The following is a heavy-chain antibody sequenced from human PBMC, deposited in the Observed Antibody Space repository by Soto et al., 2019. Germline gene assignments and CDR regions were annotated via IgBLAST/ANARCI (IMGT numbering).Heavy chain of an antibody. CDR2: ISGSNTYT. D-gene: IGHD7-27*01. Sequence: GGSLRLSCAASGFTFSDYYMSWIRQAPGKGLEWLSYISGSNTYTDYADSVKGRFNISRDNAKNSLYMQMNSLRADDTAVYYCARSMKTGKNFDYWGQGTLVTVSS. CDR1: GFTFSDYY. CDR3: ARSMKTGKNFDY. V-gene: IGHV3-11*03. J-gene: IGHJ4*02.